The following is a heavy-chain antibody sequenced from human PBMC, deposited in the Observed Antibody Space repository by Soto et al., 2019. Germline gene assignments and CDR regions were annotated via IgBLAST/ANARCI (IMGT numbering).Heavy chain of an antibody. D-gene: IGHD2-2*01. CDR3: AIYHLELFRFDP. Sequence: ASVKVSCKAYDFSFTSHGISWVRQDPGQGLEWMGWISLYNGNTNYAQQFQGRVTMTTDTSTSTAYMELRSLRSDDTAMYFCAIYHLELFRFDPWGQGTLVTVSS. V-gene: IGHV1-18*04. CDR1: DFSFTSHG. J-gene: IGHJ5*02. CDR2: ISLYNGNT.